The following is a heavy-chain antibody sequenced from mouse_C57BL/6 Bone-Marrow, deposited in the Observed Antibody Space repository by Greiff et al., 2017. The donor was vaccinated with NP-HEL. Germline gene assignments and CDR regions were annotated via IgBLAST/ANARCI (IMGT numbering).Heavy chain of an antibody. CDR1: GFSLTSYG. CDR3: AKKGIYYDYDGGAWFAY. Sequence: QVQLQQSGPGLVQPSQSLSITCTVSGFSLTSYGVHWVRQSPGKGLEWLGVIWRGGSTDYNAAFMSRLSITKDNSKSQVFFKMNSLQAEDTAIYYCAKKGIYYDYDGGAWFAYWGQGTLVTVSA. D-gene: IGHD2-4*01. J-gene: IGHJ3*01. V-gene: IGHV2-5*01. CDR2: IWRGGST.